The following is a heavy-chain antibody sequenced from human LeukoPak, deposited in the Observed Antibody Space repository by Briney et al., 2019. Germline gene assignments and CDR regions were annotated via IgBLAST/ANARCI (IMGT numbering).Heavy chain of an antibody. CDR2: IKQDGSEK. J-gene: IGHJ4*02. Sequence: GGSLRLSCAASGFTFSSYWMSWVRQAPGKGLEWVANIKQDGSEKYYVDSVKGRFTISRDNAKNSLYLQMNSLRAEDTAVYYCARTLVVVAASLDYWGQGTLVTVSS. D-gene: IGHD2-15*01. CDR1: GFTFSSYW. V-gene: IGHV3-7*01. CDR3: ARTLVVVAASLDY.